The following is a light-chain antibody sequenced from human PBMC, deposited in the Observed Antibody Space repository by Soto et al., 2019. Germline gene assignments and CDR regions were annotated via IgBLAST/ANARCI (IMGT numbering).Light chain of an antibody. J-gene: IGLJ2*01. Sequence: QSVLTQPPSASGSPGQSVTISCTGTSSDVGAYKYVSWYQQYPGKAPNLMIYEVSKRPSGVPDRFSGSKSGNTASLTVSGLQAEDEADYYCTSYVGSNIWVFGGGTQLTVL. V-gene: IGLV2-8*01. CDR1: SSDVGAYKY. CDR2: EVS. CDR3: TSYVGSNIWV.